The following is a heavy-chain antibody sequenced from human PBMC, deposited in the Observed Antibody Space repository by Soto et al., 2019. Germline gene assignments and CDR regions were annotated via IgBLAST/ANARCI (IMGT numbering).Heavy chain of an antibody. V-gene: IGHV3-33*01. CDR1: GFTFSSYG. J-gene: IGHJ3*02. CDR3: ARDGSGYGAFDI. Sequence: GGSLRLSCAASGFTFSSYGMHWVRPAPGKGLEWVAVIWYDGSNKYYADSVKGRFTISRDNSKNTLYLQMNSLRAEDTAVYYCARDGSGYGAFDIWGQGTMVTVSS. D-gene: IGHD3-22*01. CDR2: IWYDGSNK.